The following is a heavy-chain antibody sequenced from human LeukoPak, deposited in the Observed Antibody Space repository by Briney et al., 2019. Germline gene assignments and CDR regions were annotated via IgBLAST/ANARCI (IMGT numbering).Heavy chain of an antibody. V-gene: IGHV3-30-3*01. CDR1: GFTFSSYA. CDR3: ARDGGIQLWLHYFDC. D-gene: IGHD5-18*01. CDR2: ISYDGSNK. Sequence: PGGSLRLSCAASGFTFSSYAMHWVRQAPGKGLEWVAVISYDGSNKYYADSVKGRFTISRDNSKNTLYLQMNSLRAEDTAVYYCARDGGIQLWLHYFDCWGQGTLVTVSS. J-gene: IGHJ4*02.